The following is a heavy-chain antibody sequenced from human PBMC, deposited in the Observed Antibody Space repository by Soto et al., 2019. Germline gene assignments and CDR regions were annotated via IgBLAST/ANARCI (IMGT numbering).Heavy chain of an antibody. J-gene: IGHJ6*02. CDR1: GGTFSSYT. V-gene: IGHV1-69*08. CDR2: IIPILGIA. CDR3: ARDPPSTYYYGMAV. Sequence: QVQLVQSGAEVKKPGSSVKVSCKASGGTFSSYTISWVRQAPGQGLEWMGRIIPILGIANYAQKFQGRVTITADKSTSTAYMELSSLRSEDTAVYYCARDPPSTYYYGMAVWGQGTTVTVSS. D-gene: IGHD4-17*01.